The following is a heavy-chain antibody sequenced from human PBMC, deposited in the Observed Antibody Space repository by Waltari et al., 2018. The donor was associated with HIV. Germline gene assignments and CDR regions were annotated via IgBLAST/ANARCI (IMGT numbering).Heavy chain of an antibody. CDR2: IWYDGSNK. J-gene: IGHJ4*02. Sequence: QVQLVESGGGVVQPGRSLRLSCAASGFTFSRYGMHWVRQAPGKGLEWVAVIWYDGSNKYYADSVKGRFTISRDNSKNTLYLQMNSLRAEDTAVYYCARGGLSSGWHFDYWGQGTLVTVSS. CDR3: ARGGLSSGWHFDY. CDR1: GFTFSRYG. V-gene: IGHV3-33*01. D-gene: IGHD6-19*01.